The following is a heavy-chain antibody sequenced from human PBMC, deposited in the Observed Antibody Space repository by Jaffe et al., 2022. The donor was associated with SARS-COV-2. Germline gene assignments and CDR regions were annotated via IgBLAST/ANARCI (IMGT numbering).Heavy chain of an antibody. J-gene: IGHJ3*02. Sequence: EVQLVQSGAEVKKPGESLKISCKGSGYSFTSYWIGWVRQMPGKGLEWMGIIYPGDSDTRYSPSFQGQVTISADKSISTAYLQWSSLKASDTAMYYCARPVYDFWSGHDAFDIWGQGTMVTVSS. CDR3: ARPVYDFWSGHDAFDI. CDR2: IYPGDSDT. D-gene: IGHD3-3*01. CDR1: GYSFTSYW. V-gene: IGHV5-51*01.